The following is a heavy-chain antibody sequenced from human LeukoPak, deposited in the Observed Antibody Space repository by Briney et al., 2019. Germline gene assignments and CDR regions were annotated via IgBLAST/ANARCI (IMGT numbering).Heavy chain of an antibody. J-gene: IGHJ4*02. CDR3: ARWYYDGSGYYYDF. CDR2: IYYSGST. Sequence: PSETLSLTCTVSGGSISSSSYYWGWIRQPPGKGLEWIGSIYYSGSTYYNPSLRSRVTISVDKSKNHFSLKLSSVTAADTAVYYCARWYYDGSGYYYDFWGQGTLVTVSS. D-gene: IGHD3-22*01. CDR1: GGSISSSSYY. V-gene: IGHV4-39*07.